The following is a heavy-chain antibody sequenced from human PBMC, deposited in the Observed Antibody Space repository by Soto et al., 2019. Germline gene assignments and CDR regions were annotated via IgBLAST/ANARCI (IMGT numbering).Heavy chain of an antibody. V-gene: IGHV4-34*01. CDR3: AARYSSSWYVPLGFDY. D-gene: IGHD6-13*01. CDR1: GGSFSGYY. Sequence: KASETLSLTCAVYGGSFSGYYWSWIRQPPGKGLEWIGEINHSGSTNYNPSLKSRVTISVDTSKNQFSLKLSSVTAADTAVYYCAARYSSSWYVPLGFDYWGQGTLVTVSS. J-gene: IGHJ4*02. CDR2: INHSGST.